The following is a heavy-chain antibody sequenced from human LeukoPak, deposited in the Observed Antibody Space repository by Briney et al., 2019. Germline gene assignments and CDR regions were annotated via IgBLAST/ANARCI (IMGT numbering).Heavy chain of an antibody. Sequence: ASVKVSCKASGYTFTSYDINWVRQATGQGLEWMGWTNPNSGNTGYAQKFQGRVTMTRNTSISTAYMELSSLRSEDTAVYYCARSVSGSYYDYYYYMDVWGKGTTVTVSS. CDR2: TNPNSGNT. CDR1: GYTFTSYD. V-gene: IGHV1-8*01. CDR3: ARSVSGSYYDYYYYMDV. J-gene: IGHJ6*03. D-gene: IGHD1-26*01.